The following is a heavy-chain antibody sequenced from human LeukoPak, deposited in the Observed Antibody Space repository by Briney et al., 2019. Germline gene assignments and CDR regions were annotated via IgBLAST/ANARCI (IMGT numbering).Heavy chain of an antibody. CDR3: ARVEGYYDSSGYGLDY. CDR2: ISSSSSYI. CDR1: GFTFSSYS. D-gene: IGHD3-22*01. V-gene: IGHV3-21*01. J-gene: IGHJ4*02. Sequence: GGSLRLSCAASGFTFSSYSMNWVRQAPGKGLEWVSSISSSSSYIYYADSVEGRFTISRDNAKNSLYLQMYSLRAEDTAVYYCARVEGYYDSSGYGLDYWGQGTLVTVSS.